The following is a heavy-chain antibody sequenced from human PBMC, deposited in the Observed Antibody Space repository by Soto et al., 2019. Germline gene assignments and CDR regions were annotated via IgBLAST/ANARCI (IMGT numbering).Heavy chain of an antibody. CDR1: GFTVSSNY. CDR2: IYSGGST. CDR3: ARDPPATRHGMDV. J-gene: IGHJ6*02. V-gene: IGHV3-53*01. Sequence: PGGSLRLSCAASGFTVSSNYMNWVRQAPGEGLEWVSVIYSGGSTYYADSVRGRFTISRDNSKNTLYLQMKSLRAEDTAVYYCARDPPATRHGMDVWGQGTTVTVSS.